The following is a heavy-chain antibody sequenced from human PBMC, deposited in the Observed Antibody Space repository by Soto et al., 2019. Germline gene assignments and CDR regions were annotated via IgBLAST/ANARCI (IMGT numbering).Heavy chain of an antibody. D-gene: IGHD2-21*02. CDR2: ISTSGGST. CDR3: AKFYGGNSAHTYAIDP. CDR1: GFTFSSYA. Sequence: EVQLLESGGGLVQPGGSLRLSCAASGFTFSSYAMSWVRQAPGKGLEWVSTISTSGGSTHYADSVKGRFTISGDNSKNTLYLQMNRLRAEDTAVYYCAKFYGGNSAHTYAIDPWGQGTLVTVSS. V-gene: IGHV3-23*01. J-gene: IGHJ5*02.